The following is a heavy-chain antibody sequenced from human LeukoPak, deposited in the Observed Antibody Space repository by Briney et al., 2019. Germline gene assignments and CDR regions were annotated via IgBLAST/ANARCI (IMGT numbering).Heavy chain of an antibody. V-gene: IGHV3-72*01. CDR1: GFTFSSLY. Sequence: GGSLRLSCQASGFTFSSLYMAWVRQAPGLGLERVGRIRNKAADYSTDYASSVKGRFTISRDDSRNSLYLQMSSLKSEDTALYYCVRVRHGDSFDFWGQGTLVTVSS. D-gene: IGHD4-17*01. J-gene: IGHJ4*02. CDR2: IRNKAADYST. CDR3: VRVRHGDSFDF.